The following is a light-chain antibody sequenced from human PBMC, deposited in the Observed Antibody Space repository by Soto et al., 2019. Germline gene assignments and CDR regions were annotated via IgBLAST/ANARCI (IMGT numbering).Light chain of an antibody. J-gene: IGKJ1*01. Sequence: DIQMTQSPSTLSGSVGDRVTITSRASQTISSWLAWYQQKPGKAPKLLIYKASTLKSGVPSRFRGSGAGTECTRTISSLKPDDVATDFCQHYNSYSEAFCQGTKVDIK. V-gene: IGKV1-5*03. CDR1: QTISSW. CDR3: QHYNSYSEA. CDR2: KAS.